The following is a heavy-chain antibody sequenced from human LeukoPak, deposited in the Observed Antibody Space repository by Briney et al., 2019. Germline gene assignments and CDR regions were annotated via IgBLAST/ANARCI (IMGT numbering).Heavy chain of an antibody. CDR2: INPNSGGT. J-gene: IGHJ5*02. V-gene: IGHV1-2*04. CDR1: GYTFTGYY. Sequence: ASVKVSCKASGYTFTGYYMHWVRRAPGQGLEWMGWINPNSGGTNYAQKFQGWVTMTRDTSISTAYMELSRLRSDDTAVYYCARGPAATDWFDPWGQGTLVTVSS. D-gene: IGHD2-2*01. CDR3: ARGPAATDWFDP.